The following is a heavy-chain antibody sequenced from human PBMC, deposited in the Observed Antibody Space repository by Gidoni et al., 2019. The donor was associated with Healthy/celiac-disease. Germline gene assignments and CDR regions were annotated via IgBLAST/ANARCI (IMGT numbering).Heavy chain of an antibody. J-gene: IGHJ4*02. CDR2: IYYSGST. CDR3: AGYSYGWGYFDY. D-gene: IGHD5-18*01. Sequence: QVQLQESGPGLVKPSETLSLTCTVSGGSVSSGSYYWSWIRQPPGKGLEWIGYIYYSGSTNYNPSLKSRVTISVDTSKNQFSLKLSSVTAADTAVYYCAGYSYGWGYFDYWGQGTLVTVSS. CDR1: GGSVSSGSYY. V-gene: IGHV4-61*01.